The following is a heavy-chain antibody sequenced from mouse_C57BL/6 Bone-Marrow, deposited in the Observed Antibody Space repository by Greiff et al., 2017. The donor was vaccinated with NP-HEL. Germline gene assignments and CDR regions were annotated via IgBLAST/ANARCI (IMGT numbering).Heavy chain of an antibody. CDR1: GYSITSGYY. Sequence: ESGPGLVKPSQSLSLTCSVTGYSITSGYYWNWIRQFPGNKLEWMGYISYDGSNNYNPSLKNRISITRDTSKNQFFLKLNTVTTEDTATYYCARSNYFAYWGQGTLVTVSA. CDR3: ARSNYFAY. CDR2: ISYDGSN. D-gene: IGHD2-5*01. J-gene: IGHJ3*01. V-gene: IGHV3-6*01.